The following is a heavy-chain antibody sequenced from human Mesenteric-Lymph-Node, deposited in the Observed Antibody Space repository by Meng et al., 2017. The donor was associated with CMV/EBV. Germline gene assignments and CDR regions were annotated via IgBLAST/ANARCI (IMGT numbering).Heavy chain of an antibody. CDR3: ARVYCSSTSCYRPYYYGMDV. CDR2: ISYDGSNK. V-gene: IGHV3-30*04. CDR1: GFTFSRYA. J-gene: IGHJ6*02. Sequence: GESLKISCAASGFTFSRYAMHWVRQAPGKGLEWVAVISYDGSNKYYADSVKGRFTISRDNSKNTLYLQMNSLRAEDTAVYYCARVYCSSTSCYRPYYYGMDVWGQGTTVTVSS. D-gene: IGHD2-2*01.